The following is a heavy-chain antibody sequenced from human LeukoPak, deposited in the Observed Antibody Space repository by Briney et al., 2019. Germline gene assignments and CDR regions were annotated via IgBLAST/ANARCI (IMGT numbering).Heavy chain of an antibody. J-gene: IGHJ4*02. Sequence: GGSLRLSCAASGFTFSSYSMNWVRQAPGKGLEWVSSIISSSSYIYYADSVKGRFTISRDNAKNSLYLQMNSLRAEDTAVYYCARAIQGSGTPIRIDYWGQGTLVTVSS. CDR2: IISSSSYI. CDR1: GFTFSSYS. V-gene: IGHV3-21*01. CDR3: ARAIQGSGTPIRIDY. D-gene: IGHD2-2*01.